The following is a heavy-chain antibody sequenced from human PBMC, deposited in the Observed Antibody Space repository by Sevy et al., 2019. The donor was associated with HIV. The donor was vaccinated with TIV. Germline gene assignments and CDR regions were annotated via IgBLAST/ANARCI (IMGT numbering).Heavy chain of an antibody. CDR3: ARGYCGGGSCTAFDP. D-gene: IGHD2-15*01. CDR2: MYSGGSP. CDR1: GFSISNNY. Sequence: GGSLRLSCAASGFSISNNYTAWVRQAPGKGLEWVSVMYSGGSPYYADSVKGRFALSRDMSKNTVYLQMNSLRAEDTAVYYCARGYCGGGSCTAFDPWGQGTVVTVSS. J-gene: IGHJ5*02. V-gene: IGHV3-53*01.